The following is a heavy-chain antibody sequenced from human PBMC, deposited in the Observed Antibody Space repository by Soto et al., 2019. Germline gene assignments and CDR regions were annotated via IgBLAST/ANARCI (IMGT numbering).Heavy chain of an antibody. J-gene: IGHJ5*02. Sequence: QVQLQESGPGLVKPSQTLSLTCTVSGGSISSGDYYWSWIRQPPGKGLEWIGYIYYSGGTYYHPSHKSRVTISVDTSKNQFSLKLSSVTAADTAVYYCARLVQLLQGRWFDPWGQGTLVTVSS. V-gene: IGHV4-30-4*01. CDR3: ARLVQLLQGRWFDP. D-gene: IGHD2-15*01. CDR2: IYYSGGT. CDR1: GGSISSGDYY.